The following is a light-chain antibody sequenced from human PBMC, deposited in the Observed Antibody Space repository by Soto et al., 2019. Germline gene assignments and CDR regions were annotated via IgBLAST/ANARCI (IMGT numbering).Light chain of an antibody. CDR1: QSVSGW. V-gene: IGKV1-5*01. J-gene: IGKJ1*01. CDR2: DAS. CDR3: QQYNSFPWT. Sequence: DIHMTQSPSTLSSSFGDRVTITFLASQSVSGWVAWYQQTPGKAPKLLISDASKLETGVSSRFRGHVSGTEFTLSISSLQPGDSATYYCQQYNSFPWTFGLGTKVDIK.